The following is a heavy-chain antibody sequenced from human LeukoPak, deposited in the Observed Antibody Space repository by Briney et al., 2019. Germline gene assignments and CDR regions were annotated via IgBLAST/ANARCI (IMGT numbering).Heavy chain of an antibody. D-gene: IGHD3-22*01. CDR2: IRYDGSNK. CDR1: GFTFSSYG. J-gene: IGHJ4*02. V-gene: IGHV3-30*02. Sequence: PGGSLRLSCAASGFTFSSYGMHWVRQAPGKGLEWVTFIRYDGSNKYYADSVKGRFTISRDNSKNTLYLQMNSLRAEDTAMYYCAKDPNYYDSSGTLGYWGQGTLVTVSS. CDR3: AKDPNYYDSSGTLGY.